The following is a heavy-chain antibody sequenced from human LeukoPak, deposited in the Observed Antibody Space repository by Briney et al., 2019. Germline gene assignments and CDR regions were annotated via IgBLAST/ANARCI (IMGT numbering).Heavy chain of an antibody. CDR3: ARDRCHWGSCVWGGFDI. D-gene: IGHD7-27*01. Sequence: ASVKVSCKASGYIFTSYGISWVRQAPGQGLEWMGWISAYNGNTNYAQKLQGRVTMTTDTSTSTAYMELRSLSSDDTAVYYCARDRCHWGSCVWGGFDIWGQGTLVTVSS. CDR1: GYIFTSYG. V-gene: IGHV1-18*01. CDR2: ISAYNGNT. J-gene: IGHJ3*02.